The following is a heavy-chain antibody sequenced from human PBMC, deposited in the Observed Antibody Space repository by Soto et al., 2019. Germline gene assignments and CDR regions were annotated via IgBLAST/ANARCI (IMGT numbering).Heavy chain of an antibody. Sequence: SETLSLTCTVSGGSISSSSYYWGWIRQPPGKGLEWIGSIYYSGSTYYNPSLKSRVTISVDTSKNQFSLKLSSVTAADTAVYYCERHPPDGDYPYYFDYWGQGTLVTVSS. CDR3: ERHPPDGDYPYYFDY. D-gene: IGHD4-17*01. CDR2: IYYSGST. CDR1: GGSISSSSYY. J-gene: IGHJ4*02. V-gene: IGHV4-39*01.